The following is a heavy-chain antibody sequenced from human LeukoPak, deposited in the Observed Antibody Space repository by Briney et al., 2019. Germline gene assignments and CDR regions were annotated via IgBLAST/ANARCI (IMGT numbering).Heavy chain of an antibody. V-gene: IGHV1-8*03. CDR2: MNPNSGNT. D-gene: IGHD3-22*01. Sequence: GATVKVSCKASGYTFTSYDINWVRQATGQGLEWMGWMNPNSGNTGYAQKFQGRVTITRNTSISTAYMELSSLRSEDTAVYYCARVDYDSTDWDAFDIWGQGTMVTVSS. J-gene: IGHJ3*02. CDR1: GYTFTSYD. CDR3: ARVDYDSTDWDAFDI.